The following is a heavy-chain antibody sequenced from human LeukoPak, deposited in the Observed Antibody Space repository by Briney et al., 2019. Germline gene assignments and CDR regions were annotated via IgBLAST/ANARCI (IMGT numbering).Heavy chain of an antibody. CDR1: GGSISSYY. CDR3: ARHYRGALAGTMGAFDI. Sequence: TSETLSLTCTVSGGSISSYYWSWIRQPPGKGLEWTGSIHYSGSTYYDASFKSRVTMSVDTSKNQFSLKLSSVTAADTAVYYCARHYRGALAGTMGAFDIWGQGTMVTVSS. D-gene: IGHD6-19*01. CDR2: IHYSGST. V-gene: IGHV4-59*04. J-gene: IGHJ3*02.